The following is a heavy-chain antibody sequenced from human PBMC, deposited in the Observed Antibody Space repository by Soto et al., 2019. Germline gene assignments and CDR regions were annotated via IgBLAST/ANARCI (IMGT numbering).Heavy chain of an antibody. CDR3: ARENDYSNYLDAFDI. V-gene: IGHV3-53*01. CDR1: GFTASSNY. J-gene: IGHJ3*02. Sequence: PGGSLRLSCAASGFTASSNYMSWVRQAPGKGLEWVSVIYSGGSTYYADSVKGRFTISRDNSKNTLYLQMNSLRAEDTAVYYCARENDYSNYLDAFDIWGQGTMVTVSS. CDR2: IYSGGST. D-gene: IGHD4-4*01.